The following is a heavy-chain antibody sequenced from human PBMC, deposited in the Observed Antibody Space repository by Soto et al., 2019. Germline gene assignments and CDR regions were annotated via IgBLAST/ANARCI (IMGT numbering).Heavy chain of an antibody. Sequence: QVQLVESGGGVVQPGRSLRLSCAGSGFTFSNYGLHWVRQAPGKGLEWVAVISYDGSHKYYADSAKGRFTIPRDNSSNMLYLQMDCLRAEDPAVYYCAKDGAPRYCGRSSCHPAGAYWGQGTLVTVSS. CDR1: GFTFSNYG. J-gene: IGHJ4*02. V-gene: IGHV3-30*18. CDR2: ISYDGSHK. D-gene: IGHD2-15*01. CDR3: AKDGAPRYCGRSSCHPAGAY.